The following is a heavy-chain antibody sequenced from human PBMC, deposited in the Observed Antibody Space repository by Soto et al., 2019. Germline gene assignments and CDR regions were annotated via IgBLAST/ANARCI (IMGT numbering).Heavy chain of an antibody. D-gene: IGHD6-6*01. Sequence: SGGSLRLSCAACGFTFCSYWMHWVRQAPGKGLVWVSRINGDGSNTNYADSVKGRFTISRDNAKNTLYVQMNSLRAEDTAVYYCARGAPLVAGLRPHAFDIWGQGTMVTVSS. J-gene: IGHJ3*02. CDR1: GFTFCSYW. CDR2: INGDGSNT. V-gene: IGHV3-74*01. CDR3: ARGAPLVAGLRPHAFDI.